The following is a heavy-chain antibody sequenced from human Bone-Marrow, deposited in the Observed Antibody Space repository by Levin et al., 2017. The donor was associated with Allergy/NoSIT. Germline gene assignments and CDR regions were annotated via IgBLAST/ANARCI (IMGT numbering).Heavy chain of an antibody. CDR3: AKAACSAGSCYFDY. D-gene: IGHD2-15*01. CDR1: GFRFNSYA. CDR2: ISGSGANT. Sequence: AGGSLRLSCVASGFRFNSYAMNWVRQAPGKGLEWVSGISGSGANTYYADSVKGRFTISRDNSKNTLYLQNNNLRAEDTAVYYCAKAACSAGSCYFDYWGQGTLVTVSS. V-gene: IGHV3-23*01. J-gene: IGHJ4*02.